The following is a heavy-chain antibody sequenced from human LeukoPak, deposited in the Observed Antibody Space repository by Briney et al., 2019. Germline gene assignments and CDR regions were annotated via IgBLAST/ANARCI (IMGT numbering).Heavy chain of an antibody. CDR3: AREGSGSYSRYNWFDP. V-gene: IGHV4-39*07. Sequence: PSETLSLTCTVSGGSISSSSYYWGWIRQPPGKGLEWIGSIYYSGSTYYNPSLKSRVTISVDTSKNQFSLKLSSVTAADTAVYYCAREGSGSYSRYNWFDPWGQGTLVTVSS. J-gene: IGHJ5*02. CDR2: IYYSGST. D-gene: IGHD3-10*01. CDR1: GGSISSSSYY.